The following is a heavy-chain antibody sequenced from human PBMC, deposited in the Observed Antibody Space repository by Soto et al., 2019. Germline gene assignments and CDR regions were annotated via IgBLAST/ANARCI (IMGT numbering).Heavy chain of an antibody. CDR3: ARDQSGWYGYFQH. Sequence: LRLSCAASGFTFSGSAMHWVRQASGKGLEWVGRSRSKANSYATAYAASVKGRFTISRDDSKNTAYLQMNSLKTEDTAVYYCARDQSGWYGYFQHWGQGTLVTVSS. J-gene: IGHJ1*01. CDR2: SRSKANSYAT. CDR1: GFTFSGSA. V-gene: IGHV3-73*01. D-gene: IGHD6-19*01.